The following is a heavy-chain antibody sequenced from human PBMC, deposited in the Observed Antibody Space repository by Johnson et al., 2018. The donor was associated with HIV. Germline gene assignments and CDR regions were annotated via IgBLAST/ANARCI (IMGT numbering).Heavy chain of an antibody. D-gene: IGHD6-19*01. CDR2: ISYDGSNN. V-gene: IGHV3-30*04. J-gene: IGHJ3*02. Sequence: QVQLVESGGGVVQPGRSLRLSCAASGFTFSSYAMHWVRQAPGKGLEWVAVISYDGSNNYYADSVKGRFTISRDNSKNTLYLQMNSLRAEDTAVYYCARGIAVSNWVDIWGQGTMVTVSS. CDR1: GFTFSSYA. CDR3: ARGIAVSNWVDI.